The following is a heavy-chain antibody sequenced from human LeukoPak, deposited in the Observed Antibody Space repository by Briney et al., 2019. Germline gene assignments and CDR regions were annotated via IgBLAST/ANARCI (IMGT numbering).Heavy chain of an antibody. CDR1: GYSISSGYY. J-gene: IGHJ2*01. V-gene: IGHV4-38-2*02. D-gene: IGHD5-24*01. CDR3: ARDGDGYNFDWYFDL. Sequence: SETLSLTCTVSGYSISSGYYWGWIRQPPGKGLEWIGSIYHSGSTNYNPSLKSRGTISVDTSKNQCSLKLSSVTAADTAVYYCARDGDGYNFDWYFDLWGRGTLVTVSS. CDR2: IYHSGST.